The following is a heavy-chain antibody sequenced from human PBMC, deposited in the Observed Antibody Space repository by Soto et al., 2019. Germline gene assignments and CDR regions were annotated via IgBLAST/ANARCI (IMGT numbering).Heavy chain of an antibody. CDR2: IKQDGSEK. Sequence: GLSLRLPCAPSGFTFSGYWMSWVRQAPGKGLEWVANIKQDGSEKYYVDSVRGRFTISRDNAKNSLYLQMNSLRAEDTAVYYCARDYRWGQGT. CDR3: ARDYR. J-gene: IGHJ4*02. D-gene: IGHD3-16*02. V-gene: IGHV3-7*01. CDR1: GFTFSGYW.